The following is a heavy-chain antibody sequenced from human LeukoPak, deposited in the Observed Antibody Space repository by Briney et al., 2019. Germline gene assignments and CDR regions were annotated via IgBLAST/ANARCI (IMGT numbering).Heavy chain of an antibody. V-gene: IGHV1-3*01. CDR3: VSDDCRDTGYPGGY. CDR2: INACNGGT. J-gene: IGHJ4*02. CDR1: GYTFTSYV. Sequence: ASVKVSCKASGYTFTSYVVHWVRQAPGQRPEWMGWINACNGGTKYSQNFQGRVTITWDRSANTAYMELSSLTSEDTALYYCVSDDCRDTGYPGGYWGKGTLGAVS. D-gene: IGHD2-15*01.